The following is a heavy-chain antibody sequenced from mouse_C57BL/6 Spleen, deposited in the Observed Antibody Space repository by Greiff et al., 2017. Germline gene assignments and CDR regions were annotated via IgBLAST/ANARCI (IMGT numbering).Heavy chain of an antibody. CDR2: ISSGGSYT. CDR1: GFTFSSYG. J-gene: IGHJ2*01. D-gene: IGHD1-1*01. CDR3: ARHYGSSYGYFDY. Sequence: EVNLVESGGDLVKPGGSLKLSCAASGFTFSSYGMSWVRQTPDKRLEWVATISSGGSYTYSPDSVKGRFTISRDNAKNTLYLQMSSLKSEDTAMYYCARHYGSSYGYFDYWGQGTTLTVSS. V-gene: IGHV5-6*01.